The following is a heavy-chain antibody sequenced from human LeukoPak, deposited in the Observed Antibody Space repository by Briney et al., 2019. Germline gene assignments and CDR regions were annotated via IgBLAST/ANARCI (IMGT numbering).Heavy chain of an antibody. J-gene: IGHJ4*02. Sequence: GGSLRLSCAASGFTFSSYAMAWVRQAPGKGLEWVSGVSGNGAGTYYADFVKGRFSISRDNSENTLYLQVNSLRAEDTAVYYCAKRSGYSSNWIFDYWGQGTLVTVSS. D-gene: IGHD6-13*01. CDR3: AKRSGYSSNWIFDY. V-gene: IGHV3-23*01. CDR2: VSGNGAGT. CDR1: GFTFSSYA.